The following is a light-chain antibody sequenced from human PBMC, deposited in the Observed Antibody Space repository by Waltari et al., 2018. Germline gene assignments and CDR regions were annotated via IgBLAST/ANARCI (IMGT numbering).Light chain of an antibody. V-gene: IGLV2-23*02. CDR1: SSDIGAYNY. CDR3: CSYAGSTTYAV. J-gene: IGLJ2*01. CDR2: DVS. Sequence: QSALTQPASVSGSPGQSLTIACTGTSSDIGAYNYLSRYQKHPGPAPKLIFYDVSNRSSGVSDRFSASKSGNTASLTISGLQAEDEADYYCCSYAGSTTYAVFGGGTKLTVL.